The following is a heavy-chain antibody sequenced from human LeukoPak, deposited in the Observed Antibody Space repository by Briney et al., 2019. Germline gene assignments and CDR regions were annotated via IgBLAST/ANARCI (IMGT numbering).Heavy chain of an antibody. V-gene: IGHV4-39*07. Sequence: SETLSLTCTAPGDSISSSSYYWGWIRQPPGKGLEYIGTIYYTGDAYYNPSLKGRVTISVDTSKNQFSLKLSSVTAADTAVYYCAREYGNYYDSSGYPRDDAFDIWGQGTMVTVSS. CDR1: GDSISSSSYY. CDR2: IYYTGDA. J-gene: IGHJ3*02. CDR3: AREYGNYYDSSGYPRDDAFDI. D-gene: IGHD3-22*01.